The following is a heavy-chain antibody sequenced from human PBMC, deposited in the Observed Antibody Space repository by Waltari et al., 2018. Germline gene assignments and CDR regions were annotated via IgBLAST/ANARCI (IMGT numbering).Heavy chain of an antibody. CDR1: GGSITSNRHY. V-gene: IGHV4-39*01. CDR2: ISYNGAT. CDR3: ATYIGASIGTAAFDV. J-gene: IGHJ3*01. Sequence: QLQLQESGPGLVKPSETLSLSCSVSGGSITSNRHYWGWIRQPPGLGLEWIGTISYNGATDSSPSLRGRVTVSRDTSMNQLSLKLGSVTAADTAVYYCATYIGASIGTAAFDVWGQGTMVTVSS. D-gene: IGHD5-12*01.